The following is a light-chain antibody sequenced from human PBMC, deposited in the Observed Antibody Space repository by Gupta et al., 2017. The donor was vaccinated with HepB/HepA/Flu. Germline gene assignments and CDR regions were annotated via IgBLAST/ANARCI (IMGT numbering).Light chain of an antibody. CDR2: WAS. Sequence: DIVMTQSPDSLAVSLGERATINCKSSQSVLYRSNNKNYLAWYQQKPGQPPKLLIYWASTRESGVPDRFSGSGSGTDFTLTISSLQAEDVAVYYCRQYYSPPLTFGGGTKVEIK. J-gene: IGKJ4*01. V-gene: IGKV4-1*01. CDR1: QSVLYRSNNKNY. CDR3: RQYYSPPLT.